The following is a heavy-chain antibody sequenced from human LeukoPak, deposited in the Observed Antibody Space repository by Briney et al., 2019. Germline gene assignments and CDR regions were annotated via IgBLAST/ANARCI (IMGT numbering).Heavy chain of an antibody. CDR3: ARDHSYYGDYVGFDY. Sequence: PGGSLRLSCAASGFTFSSYSMNWVRQAPGKGLEWVSSISSSSSYIYYADSVKGRFTISRDNAKNSLYLQMNSLRAVDTAVYYCARDHSYYGDYVGFDYWGQGTLVTVSS. CDR2: ISSSSSYI. CDR1: GFTFSSYS. V-gene: IGHV3-21*01. J-gene: IGHJ4*02. D-gene: IGHD4-17*01.